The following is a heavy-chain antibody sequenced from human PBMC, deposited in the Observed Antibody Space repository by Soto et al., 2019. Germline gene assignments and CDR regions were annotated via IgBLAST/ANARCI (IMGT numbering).Heavy chain of an antibody. CDR3: ARTSSRNSGFDY. CDR2: IYYSGST. CDR1: GGSISSGGYY. Sequence: SETLSLTCTVSGGSISSGGYYWSWVRQHSGRGLEWIGYIYYSGSTYYNPSLKSRVNISLDTSKNQFSLELRSVTAADTAVYYCARTSSRNSGFDYWGQGTLVTVSS. J-gene: IGHJ4*02. D-gene: IGHD1-26*01. V-gene: IGHV4-31*03.